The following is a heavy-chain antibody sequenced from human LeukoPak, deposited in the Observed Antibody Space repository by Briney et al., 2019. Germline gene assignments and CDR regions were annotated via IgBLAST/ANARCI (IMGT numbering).Heavy chain of an antibody. CDR2: IYASGST. Sequence: SETLSLTCTVSGGSISTYYWSWIRQSPGKGLEWIGYIYASGSTNYNPSLRSRVTISVDTSKNQLSLKLSSVTAADTAVYYCATFYSNSLYFDYWGQGTLVTVS. CDR3: ATFYSNSLYFDY. D-gene: IGHD4-11*01. CDR1: GGSISTYY. J-gene: IGHJ4*02. V-gene: IGHV4-4*09.